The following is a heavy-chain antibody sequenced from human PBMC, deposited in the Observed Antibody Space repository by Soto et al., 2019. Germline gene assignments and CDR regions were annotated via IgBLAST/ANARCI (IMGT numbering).Heavy chain of an antibody. CDR3: ATPTKEYYYDSSGYYYY. J-gene: IGHJ4*02. V-gene: IGHV3-23*01. CDR1: GFTFSSYA. D-gene: IGHD3-22*01. CDR2: ISGSGGST. Sequence: GGSLRLSCAASGFTFSSYAMSWVRQAPGKGLEWVSAISGSGGSTYYADSVKGRFTISRDNSKNTLYLQMNSLRAEDTAVYYCATPTKEYYYDSSGYYYYWGQGTLVTVSS.